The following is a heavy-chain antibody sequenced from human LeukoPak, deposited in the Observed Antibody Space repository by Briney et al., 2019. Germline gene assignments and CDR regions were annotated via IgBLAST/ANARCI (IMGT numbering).Heavy chain of an antibody. D-gene: IGHD5-12*01. CDR1: GYSFTSYW. Sequence: GESLKISCKGSGYSFTSYWIGWVRQTPGKGLEWMGIIYPGDSDTRYSPSFQGQVTISADKSISTAYLQWSSLKASDTAMYYCARSPLGYSGHDAFDIWGQGTMVTVSS. J-gene: IGHJ3*02. V-gene: IGHV5-51*01. CDR3: ARSPLGYSGHDAFDI. CDR2: IYPGDSDT.